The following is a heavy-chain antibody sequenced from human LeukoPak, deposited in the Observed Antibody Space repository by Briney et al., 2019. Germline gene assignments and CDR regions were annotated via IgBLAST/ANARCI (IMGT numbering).Heavy chain of an antibody. D-gene: IGHD1-26*01. CDR3: ARFVGATTSLDY. Sequence: GGSLRLSCAASGFIFSSYEMNWVRQAPGKGLEWVSYISSSGSTIYYADSVKGRFTISRDNAKNSLYLQMNSLRAEDTAVYYCARFVGATTSLDYWGQGTLVTVSS. CDR1: GFIFSSYE. CDR2: ISSSGSTI. V-gene: IGHV3-48*03. J-gene: IGHJ4*02.